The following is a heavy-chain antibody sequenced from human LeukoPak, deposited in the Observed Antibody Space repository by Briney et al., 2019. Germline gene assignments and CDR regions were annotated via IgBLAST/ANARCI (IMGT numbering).Heavy chain of an antibody. Sequence: PGGSLRLSCAASGLTFSDEYMSWIRQAPGKGLEWVSYISNTGDFIAYADSVKGRFTISRDNAKKSLYLQMNSLRAEDAAAYYCVRARGAGPGAHFDYWGQGPRSPSPQ. D-gene: IGHD3-10*01. CDR2: ISNTGDFI. CDR3: VRARGAGPGAHFDY. J-gene: IGHJ4*02. CDR1: GLTFSDEY. V-gene: IGHV3-11*01.